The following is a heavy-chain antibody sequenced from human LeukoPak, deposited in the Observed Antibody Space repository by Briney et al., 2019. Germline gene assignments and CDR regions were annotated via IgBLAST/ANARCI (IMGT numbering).Heavy chain of an antibody. CDR2: ISPSSAST. CDR3: ARHTTGYNSPRDSFNI. CDR1: GYTFTNYY. V-gene: IGHV1-46*01. D-gene: IGHD1-1*01. Sequence: GASVKVSCKASGYTFTNYYMHWVRQAPGQGLEWMGMISPSSASTSYAQKFQGRVTMTRDVSTSAVYMELSSLRSEDTAVYYCARHTTGYNSPRDSFNIWGQGTMVTVSS. J-gene: IGHJ3*02.